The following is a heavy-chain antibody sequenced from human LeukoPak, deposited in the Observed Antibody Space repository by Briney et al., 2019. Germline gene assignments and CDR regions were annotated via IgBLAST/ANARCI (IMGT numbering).Heavy chain of an antibody. Sequence: GGSLRLSCAASGFTFTTYAMSWVRQAPGKGLEWVSAISGSGGTTYDAHSVKGRFTISRDNSKNTLYLQMNSLRAEDTAVYYCAKLIAARPFDYWGQGALVTVSS. V-gene: IGHV3-23*01. D-gene: IGHD6-6*01. J-gene: IGHJ4*02. CDR3: AKLIAARPFDY. CDR1: GFTFTTYA. CDR2: ISGSGGTT.